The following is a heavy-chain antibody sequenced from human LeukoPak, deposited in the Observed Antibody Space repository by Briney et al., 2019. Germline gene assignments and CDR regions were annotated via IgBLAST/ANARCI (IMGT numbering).Heavy chain of an antibody. V-gene: IGHV4-59*08. Sequence: SETLSLTCTVSGGSISSYYWSWIRQPPGKGLEWIGYIYYSGSTNYNPSLKSRVTISVDTSKNQFSLKLSSVTAADTAVYYCARRVRSDDAFDIWGQGTMVTVSS. J-gene: IGHJ3*02. D-gene: IGHD3-16*01. CDR3: ARRVRSDDAFDI. CDR1: GGSISSYY. CDR2: IYYSGST.